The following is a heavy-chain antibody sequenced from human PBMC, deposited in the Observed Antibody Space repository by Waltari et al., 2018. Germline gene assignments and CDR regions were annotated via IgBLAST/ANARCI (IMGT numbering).Heavy chain of an antibody. V-gene: IGHV1-24*01. CDR2: YVPEDGET. Sequence: QVQLVQSGAEVKQPGASVKGPCKVSGYTLTDSPMHWVRPAPGKGLEWMGGYVPEDGETIYAQSFQGRVAMTEDSSTDTAYMELTSLTSEDTAVYYCATDHYRQSGYDSWGQGTLVTVSS. CDR1: GYTLTDSP. D-gene: IGHD5-12*01. CDR3: ATDHYRQSGYDS. J-gene: IGHJ5*02.